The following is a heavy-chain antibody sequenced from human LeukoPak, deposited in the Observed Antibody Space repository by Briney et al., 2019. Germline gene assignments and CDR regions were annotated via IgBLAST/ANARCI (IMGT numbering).Heavy chain of an antibody. CDR3: AKDLPSIAVAAGGPDY. CDR1: GFTFSSYG. V-gene: IGHV3-30*18. J-gene: IGHJ4*02. Sequence: GGSLRLSCAASGFTFSSYGMHWVRQAPGKGLEGVAVISYDGSNKYYADSVKGRFTISRDNSKNTLYLQMNSLRAEDTAVYYCAKDLPSIAVAAGGPDYWGQGTLVTVSS. D-gene: IGHD6-19*01. CDR2: ISYDGSNK.